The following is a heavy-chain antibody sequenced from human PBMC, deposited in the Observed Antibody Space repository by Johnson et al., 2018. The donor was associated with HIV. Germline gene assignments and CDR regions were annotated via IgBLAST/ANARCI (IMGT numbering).Heavy chain of an antibody. CDR1: GFTFSSYA. V-gene: IGHV3-30-3*01. CDR2: ISYDGSNK. J-gene: IGHJ3*02. Sequence: QVQLVESGGGVVQPGRSLRLSCAASGFTFSSYAMHWVRQAPGKGLEWVAVISYDGSNKYYADSVKGRFTISRDNSKNTLYLQMNSLRAEDTAVYYCASFGGVTCGFDIWGQGTMVTVSS. D-gene: IGHD3-3*01. CDR3: ASFGGVTCGFDI.